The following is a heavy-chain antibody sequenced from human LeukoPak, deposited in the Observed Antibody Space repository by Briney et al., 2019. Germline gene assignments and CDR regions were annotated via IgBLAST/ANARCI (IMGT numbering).Heavy chain of an antibody. CDR1: GGPISSYY. J-gene: IGHJ4*02. CDR2: IYTSGST. CDR3: ANSQAGEGSYFDY. D-gene: IGHD6-13*01. V-gene: IGHV4-4*07. Sequence: SETLSLTCTVSGGPISSYYWSWIRQPAGKGLEWIGRIYTSGSTNYNPSLKSRVTMLVDTSKNQFSLKLSSVTAADTAVYYCANSQAGEGSYFDYWGQGTLVTVSS.